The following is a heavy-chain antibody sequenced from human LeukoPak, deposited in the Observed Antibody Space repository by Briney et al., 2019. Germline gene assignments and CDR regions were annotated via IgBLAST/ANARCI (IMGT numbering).Heavy chain of an antibody. CDR3: ARAKGMFDPFDY. CDR1: RFTFSSYC. V-gene: IGHV3-74*01. J-gene: IGHJ4*02. D-gene: IGHD3-10*02. CDR2: INTDGSST. Sequence: VGSLRLSCAASRFTFSSYCMHWVRQAPGKGLVWVSRINTDGSSTSYADSVKGRFTISRDNAKNTLYLQMNSLRAEDTAVYYCARAKGMFDPFDYWGQGTLVTVSS.